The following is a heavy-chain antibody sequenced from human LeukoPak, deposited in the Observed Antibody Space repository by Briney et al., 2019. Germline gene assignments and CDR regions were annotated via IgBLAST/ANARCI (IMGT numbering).Heavy chain of an antibody. CDR2: IYYSGTT. CDR3: ARDRYGQRSIGY. CDR1: GGSISSGDYY. Sequence: PSETLSLTCTVSGGSISSGDYYWSWIRQPPGKGLEWIGYIYYSGTTYYSPSLKSRVTISVDTSKNQFSLKLSSVTAADTAVYYCARDRYGQRSIGYWGQGTLVTVSS. J-gene: IGHJ4*02. V-gene: IGHV4-30-4*01. D-gene: IGHD3-16*02.